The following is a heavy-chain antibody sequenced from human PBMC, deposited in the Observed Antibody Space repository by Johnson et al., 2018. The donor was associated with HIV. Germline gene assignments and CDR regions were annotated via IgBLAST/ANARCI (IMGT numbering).Heavy chain of an antibody. CDR3: ARKVVTADDAFDI. CDR2: ISYDGTNK. J-gene: IGHJ3*02. V-gene: IGHV3-30*14. D-gene: IGHD2-21*02. Sequence: QVQLVESGGGVVQPGRSLRLSCAASGFTFSSYAMHWVRQAPGKGLEWVAVISYDGTNKYYANSVKGRFTISRDNSKNTLYLQMGSLRAEDMAVYYCARKVVTADDAFDIWGQGTMVTVSS. CDR1: GFTFSSYA.